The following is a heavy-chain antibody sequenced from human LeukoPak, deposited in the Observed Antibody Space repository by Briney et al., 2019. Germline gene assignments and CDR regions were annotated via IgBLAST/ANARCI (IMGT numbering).Heavy chain of an antibody. D-gene: IGHD3-3*01. Sequence: PGGSLRLSCAASGFTFSSYAMSWVRQAPGKGLEWVSAISGSGGSTYYADSVKGRFTISRDNSKNTLYLQMNSLRAEDTAVYYCAKGEEGSWSLRYYYYYYYMDVWGKGTTVTVSS. CDR1: GFTFSSYA. CDR2: ISGSGGST. V-gene: IGHV3-23*01. CDR3: AKGEEGSWSLRYYYYYYYMDV. J-gene: IGHJ6*03.